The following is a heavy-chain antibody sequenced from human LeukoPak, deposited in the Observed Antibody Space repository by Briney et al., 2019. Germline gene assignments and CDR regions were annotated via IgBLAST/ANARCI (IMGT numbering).Heavy chain of an antibody. J-gene: IGHJ3*02. D-gene: IGHD3-22*01. CDR1: GGTFSSYA. Sequence: ASVKVSCKASGGTFSSYAISWVRQAPGQGLEWMGRIIPILGIANYAQKFQGRVTITADKSTSTAYMELSSLRSEDTAVYYCARSGMNVTMRSAFDIWGQGTMVTVSS. CDR2: IIPILGIA. CDR3: ARSGMNVTMRSAFDI. V-gene: IGHV1-69*04.